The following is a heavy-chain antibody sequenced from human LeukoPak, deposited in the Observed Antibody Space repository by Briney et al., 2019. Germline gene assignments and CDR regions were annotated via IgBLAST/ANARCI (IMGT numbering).Heavy chain of an antibody. Sequence: PGGSLRLSCAAPGFTFSDYYMSWIRQAPGKGLEWVSYISSSGSTTYYADSVQGRFTISRDNAKNSLYLQMNSLRVEDTAVYYCARRTEDAFDIWGQGTMVTVSS. D-gene: IGHD1-14*01. J-gene: IGHJ3*02. CDR2: ISSSGSTT. CDR1: GFTFSDYY. CDR3: ARRTEDAFDI. V-gene: IGHV3-11*01.